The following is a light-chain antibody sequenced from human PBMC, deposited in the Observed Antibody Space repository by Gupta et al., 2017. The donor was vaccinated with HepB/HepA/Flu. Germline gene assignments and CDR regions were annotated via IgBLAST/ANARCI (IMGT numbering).Light chain of an antibody. V-gene: IGLV2-14*01. CDR3: SSYTSSSSYV. Sequence: QSALPQPPSVSGSPGQSITISCPGTSSDVGGYNYVSWYQQHPGKAPKLMIYDVSNRPSGVSNRFSGSKSGNTASLTISGLQAEDEADYYCSSYTSSSSYVFGTGTKVTVL. J-gene: IGLJ1*01. CDR2: DVS. CDR1: SSDVGGYNY.